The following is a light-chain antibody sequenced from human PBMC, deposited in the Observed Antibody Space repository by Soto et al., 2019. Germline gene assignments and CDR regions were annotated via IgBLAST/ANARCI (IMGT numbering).Light chain of an antibody. Sequence: IVMTQSPVTLSLSTGARAPLSCMAGESVSSNLAWYQKKPGQAPRLLIYGASSRATGIPDRFSGSGSGTDFTLTISRLEPEDFAVYYCQQYGSSSITVGQGTRLEI. CDR1: ESVSSN. V-gene: IGKV3-20*01. CDR2: GAS. J-gene: IGKJ5*01. CDR3: QQYGSSSIT.